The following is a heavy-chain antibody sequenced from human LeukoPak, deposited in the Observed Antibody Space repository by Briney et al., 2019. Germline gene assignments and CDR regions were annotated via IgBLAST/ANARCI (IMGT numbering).Heavy chain of an antibody. V-gene: IGHV3-21*01. CDR1: GFTFSLYT. D-gene: IGHD3-22*01. Sequence: GGSLRLSCAASGFTFSLYTMNWVRQAPGKGLEWVSSISDSSSYIYYADSVKGRFTISRDNAKNSLYLQMNSLTADDTAVYYCARDLHDYDTTENASWGQGTLVTVSS. CDR2: ISDSSSYI. J-gene: IGHJ5*02. CDR3: ARDLHDYDTTENAS.